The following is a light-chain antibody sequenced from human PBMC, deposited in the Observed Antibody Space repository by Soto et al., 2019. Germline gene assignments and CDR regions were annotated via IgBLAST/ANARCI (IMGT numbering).Light chain of an antibody. Sequence: DIQMTQSPSTLSASVGDRVTITCRASQSISTWLAWYQQKPGKAPRLLIYKASSLQSGFPSRFSGSGSGTEFPLTIRSLQADDFATYYCQQYHSNSRTFGQGTKVEVK. CDR2: KAS. V-gene: IGKV1-5*03. CDR1: QSISTW. J-gene: IGKJ1*01. CDR3: QQYHSNSRT.